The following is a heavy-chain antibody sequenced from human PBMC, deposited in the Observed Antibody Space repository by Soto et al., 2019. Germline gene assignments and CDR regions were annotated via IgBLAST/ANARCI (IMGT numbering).Heavy chain of an antibody. CDR2: IYPGDSDT. V-gene: IGHV5-51*01. CDR3: ARTRRDGYNFDAFDI. CDR1: GYRFISYW. Sequence: GESLKISCKGSGYRFISYWIGWVRQMPGKGLEWMGIIYPGDSDTRYSPSFQGQVTISADKSISTAYLQWSSLKASDTAMYYCARTRRDGYNFDAFDIWGQGTMVTVS. J-gene: IGHJ3*02. D-gene: IGHD5-12*01.